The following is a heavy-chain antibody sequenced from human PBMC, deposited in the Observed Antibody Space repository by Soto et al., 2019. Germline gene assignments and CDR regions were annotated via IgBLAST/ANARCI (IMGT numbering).Heavy chain of an antibody. CDR2: IYYSGSV. J-gene: IGHJ6*03. V-gene: IGHV4-4*02. CDR1: SDSISRSHW. CDR3: ARKSSYYYYMDV. Sequence: PSETLSLTCAVSSDSISRSHWLTWVRQSPGKGLEWLGDIYYSGSVYYNPSLRSRISISMDKSNNQFSLNLRAEDTAVYYCARKSSYYYYMDVWGKGTTVTVSS.